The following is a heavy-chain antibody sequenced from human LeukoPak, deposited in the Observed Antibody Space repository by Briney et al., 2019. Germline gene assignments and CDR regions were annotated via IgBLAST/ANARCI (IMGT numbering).Heavy chain of an antibody. D-gene: IGHD6-13*01. CDR2: INWNGVST. CDR1: GFTFDDYG. CDR3: ARSFWYSTNLYYFDY. V-gene: IGHV3-20*01. J-gene: IGHJ4*02. Sequence: PGGSLRLSCAASGFTFDDYGMSWVRQAPGKGLEWVSGINWNGVSTDYADSVKGRFTISRDNAKNSLYLQMNSLRAEDTALYHCARSFWYSTNLYYFDYWGQGTLVIVSS.